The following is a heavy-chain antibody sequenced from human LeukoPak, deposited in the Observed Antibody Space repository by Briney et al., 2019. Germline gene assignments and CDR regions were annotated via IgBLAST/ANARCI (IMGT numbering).Heavy chain of an antibody. J-gene: IGHJ4*02. CDR1: GYTFTSYD. Sequence: ASVKVSCKASGYTFTSYDINWVRQATGQGLEWMGWMNPNSGNTGYAQKFQGRVTITRNTSISTAYMELSSLRSEDTAVYYCARGGYSSSWQIFDYWGQGTLVTVSS. D-gene: IGHD6-13*01. CDR2: MNPNSGNT. V-gene: IGHV1-8*03. CDR3: ARGGYSSSWQIFDY.